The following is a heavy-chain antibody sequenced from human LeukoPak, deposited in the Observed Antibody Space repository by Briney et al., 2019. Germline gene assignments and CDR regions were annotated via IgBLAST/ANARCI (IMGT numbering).Heavy chain of an antibody. CDR3: ASTGLEARYSYFDN. CDR2: ISGDGDTT. D-gene: IGHD5-12*01. CDR1: GFTFDDYA. V-gene: IGHV3-43*02. Sequence: PGGSLRLSCAASGFTFDDYAMHWVRQAPGKGLEWVSLISGDGDTTYYADSMRGRVTISRDNSKNSLYLQMNSLRTEDTALYYCASTGLEARYSYFDNWGQGTLATVSS. J-gene: IGHJ4*02.